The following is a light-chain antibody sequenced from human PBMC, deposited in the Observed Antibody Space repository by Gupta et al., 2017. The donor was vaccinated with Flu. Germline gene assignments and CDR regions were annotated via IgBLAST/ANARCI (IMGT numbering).Light chain of an antibody. CDR1: NSKVGSNN. CDR2: NDN. V-gene: IGLV1-44*01. Sequence: QSLLTQPPSSSGNPGQRVTISCYGSNSKVGSNNISWYQQLPGAAPKLLLQNDNKRRSGVPGRFSGSKDGTSASVTTTGLQAEDEGDFYCSSADASRNGWVFGGGTRLTVL. CDR3: SSADASRNGWV. J-gene: IGLJ3*02.